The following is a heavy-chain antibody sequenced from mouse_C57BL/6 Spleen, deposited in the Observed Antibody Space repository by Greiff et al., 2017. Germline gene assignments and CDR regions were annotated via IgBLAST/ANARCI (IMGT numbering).Heavy chain of an antibody. CDR1: GYSITSGYY. J-gene: IGHJ2*01. Sequence: VQLKESGPGLVKPSQSLSLTCSVTGYSITSGYYWNWIRQFPGNKLEWMGYISYDGSNNYNPSLKNRIPITRDTSKNQFFLKLNSVTTEDTATYYCARDREDYFDYWGQGTTLTVSS. V-gene: IGHV3-6*01. D-gene: IGHD3-1*01. CDR3: ARDREDYFDY. CDR2: ISYDGSN.